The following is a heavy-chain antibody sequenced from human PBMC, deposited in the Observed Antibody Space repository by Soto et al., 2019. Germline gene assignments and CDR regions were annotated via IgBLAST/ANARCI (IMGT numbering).Heavy chain of an antibody. CDR3: ARDIPLSDNWNGGDY. CDR1: GFTFSSYA. CDR2: ISYDGSNK. D-gene: IGHD1-20*01. V-gene: IGHV3-30-3*01. Sequence: QVQLVESGGGVVQPGRSLRLSCAASGFTFSSYAMHWVRQAPGKGLEWVAVISYDGSNKYYADSVKGRFTISRDNSKNTLYLQMNSLRAEDTAVYYCARDIPLSDNWNGGDYWGQGTLVTVSS. J-gene: IGHJ4*02.